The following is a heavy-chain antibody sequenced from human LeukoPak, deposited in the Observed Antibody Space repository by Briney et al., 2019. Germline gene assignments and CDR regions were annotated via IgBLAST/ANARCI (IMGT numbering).Heavy chain of an antibody. CDR1: GFTFSNAW. Sequence: GGSLRLSCAASGFTFSNAWMSWVRQAPGKGLEWVGRIKSKTDGGTTDYAAPVKGRFTISRDDSKNTLYLQMNSLKTEDTAVYYCTTDHSGSRYLNWFDPWGQGTLVTVSS. CDR3: TTDHSGSRYLNWFDP. J-gene: IGHJ5*02. CDR2: IKSKTDGGTT. D-gene: IGHD1-26*01. V-gene: IGHV3-15*01.